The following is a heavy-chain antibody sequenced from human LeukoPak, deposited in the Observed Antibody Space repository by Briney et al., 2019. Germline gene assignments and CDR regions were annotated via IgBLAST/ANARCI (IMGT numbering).Heavy chain of an antibody. CDR1: GFTFSSYS. V-gene: IGHV3-21*01. CDR2: ISSSSSYI. Sequence: GGSLRLSCAASGFTFSSYSMNWVRQAPGKGLEWVSSISSSSSYIYYADSVKGRFTISRDNAKNSLYLQMNSLRAEDMAVYYCARALNRVFDYWGQGTLVTVSS. J-gene: IGHJ4*02. D-gene: IGHD3-10*01. CDR3: ARALNRVFDY.